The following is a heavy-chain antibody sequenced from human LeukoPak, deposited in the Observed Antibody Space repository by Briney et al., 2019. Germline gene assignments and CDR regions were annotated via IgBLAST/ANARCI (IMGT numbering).Heavy chain of an antibody. CDR1: GYTFTGYY. CDR2: INPNSGGT. V-gene: IGHV1-2*06. D-gene: IGHD5-24*01. CDR3: ARSSKDGYKIR. J-gene: IGHJ4*02. Sequence: ASVKVSCKAPGYTFTGYYMHWVRQAPGQGLEWMGRINPNSGGTNYAQKFQGRVTMTRDTSISTAYMELSRLRSDDTAVYYCARSSKDGYKIRWGQGTLVTVSS.